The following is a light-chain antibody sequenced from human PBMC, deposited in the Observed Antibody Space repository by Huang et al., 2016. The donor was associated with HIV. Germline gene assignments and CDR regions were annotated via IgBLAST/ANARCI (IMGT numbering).Light chain of an antibody. J-gene: IGKJ2*01. V-gene: IGKV1-5*03. CDR1: QSISNW. CDR2: KAS. CDR3: QQSHTSPYT. Sequence: DIQMTQSPSTLPASVGDRVTITCRASQSISNWLAWYQQKPGKAPDPLIYKASSLQIGVPSRCSGSGSGTEFTLTSRGLQPDDFATYFCQQSHTSPYTFGQGTKLEFK.